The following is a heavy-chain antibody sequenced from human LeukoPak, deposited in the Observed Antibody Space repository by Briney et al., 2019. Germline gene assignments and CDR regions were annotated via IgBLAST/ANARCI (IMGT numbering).Heavy chain of an antibody. J-gene: IGHJ4*02. CDR1: GFTFSSYW. Sequence: GGSLRLSCAASGFTFSSYWMSWVRQAPGKGLEWVANIKQDGSEKYYVDSVKGRFTISRDNAKNSLYLQMNSLRAEDTAVYYCARDRRQWDYYDSSGYACFDYWGQGTLVTVSS. D-gene: IGHD3-22*01. CDR3: ARDRRQWDYYDSSGYACFDY. CDR2: IKQDGSEK. V-gene: IGHV3-7*01.